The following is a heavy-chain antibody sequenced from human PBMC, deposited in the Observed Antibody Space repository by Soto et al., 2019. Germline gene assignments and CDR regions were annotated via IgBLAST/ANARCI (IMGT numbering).Heavy chain of an antibody. J-gene: IGHJ4*02. CDR3: AREKIRTIFGVDTFDY. Sequence: QVQLVQSGAEVKKPGASVKVSCKASGYTFTGYYMHWVRQAPGQGLEWMGWINPNSGGTNYAQKFQGWVTMTRDTSISTAYMELSRLRSDDTAVYYCAREKIRTIFGVDTFDYWGQGTLVTVSS. CDR2: INPNSGGT. V-gene: IGHV1-2*04. CDR1: GYTFTGYY. D-gene: IGHD3-3*01.